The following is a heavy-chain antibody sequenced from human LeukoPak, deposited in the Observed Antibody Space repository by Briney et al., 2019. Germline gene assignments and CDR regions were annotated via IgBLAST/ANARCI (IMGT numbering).Heavy chain of an antibody. J-gene: IGHJ4*02. Sequence: GASVTVSCKASGYTFTGYYMHWVRQAPGQGLEWMGWINPNSGNTGYAQKFQGRVTMTRNTSISTAYMELSSLRSEDTAVYYCARGQVGATFPDYWGQGTLVTVSS. CDR2: INPNSGNT. D-gene: IGHD1-26*01. V-gene: IGHV1-8*02. CDR1: GYTFTGYY. CDR3: ARGQVGATFPDY.